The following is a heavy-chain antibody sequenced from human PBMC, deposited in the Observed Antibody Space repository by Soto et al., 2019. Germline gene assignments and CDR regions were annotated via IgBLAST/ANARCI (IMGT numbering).Heavy chain of an antibody. J-gene: IGHJ4*02. CDR2: ISTNGDST. CDR3: AKRRLCTSTSCHDFDS. CDR1: GFTFSRYG. V-gene: IGHV3-23*01. Sequence: GGALRLSCAASGFTFSRYGMSWVRQAPGGGLEWVSAISTNGDSTYYADSVKGRFTISRDNSKNTVYLQMNSLRVEDTAVYFCAKRRLCTSTSCHDFDSWGQGTLVTAPQ. D-gene: IGHD2-2*01.